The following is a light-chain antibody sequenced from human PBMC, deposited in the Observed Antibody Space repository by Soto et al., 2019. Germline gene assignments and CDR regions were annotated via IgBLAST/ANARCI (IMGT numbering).Light chain of an antibody. CDR3: QPCSDCPLFT. CDR2: GAS. J-gene: IGKJ5*01. Sequence: EIVMTQSPATLSVSPGERVTLSCRASQSVSSYLAWYQHKPGQPPRLLIYGASTRATGIPGRFSGSGSCTDFTPTITSLQSEDFAVYFCQPCSDCPLFTFSQGTRLEIK. CDR1: QSVSSY. V-gene: IGKV3-15*01.